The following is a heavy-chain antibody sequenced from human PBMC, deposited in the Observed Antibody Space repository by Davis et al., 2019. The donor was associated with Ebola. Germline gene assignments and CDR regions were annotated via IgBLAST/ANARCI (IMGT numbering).Heavy chain of an antibody. J-gene: IGHJ6*02. Sequence: AASVKVSCKVSGYTFTSLGTSWVRQAPGQGLEWMGGIIPIFGSPDYPHKFQGRVTITADISTNTSYMELRSLISEDSAVYYCATDRQREQLGGNYYYDMHVWGQGTTVTVSS. CDR1: GYTFTSLG. D-gene: IGHD6-6*01. V-gene: IGHV1-69*06. CDR2: IIPIFGSP. CDR3: ATDRQREQLGGNYYYDMHV.